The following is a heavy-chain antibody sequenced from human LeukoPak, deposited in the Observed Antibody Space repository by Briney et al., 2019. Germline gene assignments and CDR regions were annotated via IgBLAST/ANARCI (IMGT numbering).Heavy chain of an antibody. CDR1: GGSFSGYY. CDR3: ARDRVTIVPTAMSYAFDI. CDR2: INHSGST. V-gene: IGHV4-34*01. Sequence: PSETLSLTCAVYGGSFSGYYWSWIRQPPGKGLEWIGEINHSGSTNYNPSLKSRVSMSLDTSKNQFSLKLSSVTAADTALYYCARDRVTIVPTAMSYAFDIWGQGTVVTVSS. J-gene: IGHJ3*02. D-gene: IGHD2-2*01.